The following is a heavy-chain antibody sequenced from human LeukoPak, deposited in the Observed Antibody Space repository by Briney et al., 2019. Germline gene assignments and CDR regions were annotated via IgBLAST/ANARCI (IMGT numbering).Heavy chain of an antibody. CDR2: ISYDGSNK. V-gene: IGHV3-30*18. D-gene: IGHD3-3*01. Sequence: GRPLRLSCAASGFTFSSYGVQWVRQAPGKGRVGVAVISYDGSNKYYADSVKGRFTISRDNSKNTLSLQMNSLRAEDTAVYYCAKAPSWRPTYYGMDVWGQGTTVTVSS. CDR3: AKAPSWRPTYYGMDV. CDR1: GFTFSSYG. J-gene: IGHJ6*02.